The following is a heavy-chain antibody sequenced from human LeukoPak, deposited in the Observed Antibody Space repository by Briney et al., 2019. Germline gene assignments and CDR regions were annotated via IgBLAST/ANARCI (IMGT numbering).Heavy chain of an antibody. V-gene: IGHV3-21*01. CDR1: GFAFSSYS. Sequence: GGSLRLSCAASGFAFSSYSMNWVRQAPGKGLEWVSSISSTTSYIYYADSVKGRFTISRGNAKNSLYLQMNSLRAEDTAVYYCARVFRDLWTIDYWGQGTLVTVSS. J-gene: IGHJ4*02. CDR2: ISSTTSYI. CDR3: ARVFRDLWTIDY. D-gene: IGHD3/OR15-3a*01.